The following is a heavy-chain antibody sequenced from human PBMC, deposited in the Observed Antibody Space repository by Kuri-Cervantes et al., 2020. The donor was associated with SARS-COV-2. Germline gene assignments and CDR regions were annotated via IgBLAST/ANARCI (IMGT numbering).Heavy chain of an antibody. J-gene: IGHJ6*03. CDR2: IYYSGST. CDR3: ASTGLDYYYYYYMDV. CDR1: GGSISSSSYY. V-gene: IGHV4-39*01. Sequence: GSLRLSCTVSGGSISSSSYYWGWIRQPPGKGLEWIGSIYYSGSTYYNPSLKSRVTISVDTSKNQFSLKLSSVTAADTAVYYCASTGLDYYYYYYMDVWGKGTTVTVSS. D-gene: IGHD3/OR15-3a*01.